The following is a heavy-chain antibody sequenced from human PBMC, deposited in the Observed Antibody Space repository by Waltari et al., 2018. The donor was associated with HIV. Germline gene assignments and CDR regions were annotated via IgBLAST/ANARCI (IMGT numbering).Heavy chain of an antibody. CDR3: ARDHSPAYSNYAVVWFDP. CDR1: GDSVSSNSAA. D-gene: IGHD4-4*01. Sequence: QVQLQQSGPGLVKPSQTLSLTCAISGDSVSSNSAAWNWIRQSPSRGLEWLGRTYYRSKWYNYYAVSVKSRITITPDTSKNQFSRQLNSVTPEDTAVYYCARDHSPAYSNYAVVWFDPWGQGTLVTVSS. V-gene: IGHV6-1*01. J-gene: IGHJ5*02. CDR2: TYYRSKWYN.